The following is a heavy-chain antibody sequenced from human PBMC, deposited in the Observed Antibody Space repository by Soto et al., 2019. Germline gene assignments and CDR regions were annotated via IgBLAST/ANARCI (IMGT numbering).Heavy chain of an antibody. CDR1: GFTFDDDA. CDR3: AKDRGSGSYAANYYYYGMDV. J-gene: IGHJ6*02. D-gene: IGHD3-10*01. CDR2: INWNSGSI. V-gene: IGHV3-9*01. Sequence: EEQLVESGGGLVQPGRSLRLSCAASGFTFDDDAMQWVRQAPGKGLEWVSGINWNSGSIGYADSVKGRFTISRDNAKTPLYLQMNSLRAEDTALYYCAKDRGSGSYAANYYYYGMDVWGQGTTVTVSS.